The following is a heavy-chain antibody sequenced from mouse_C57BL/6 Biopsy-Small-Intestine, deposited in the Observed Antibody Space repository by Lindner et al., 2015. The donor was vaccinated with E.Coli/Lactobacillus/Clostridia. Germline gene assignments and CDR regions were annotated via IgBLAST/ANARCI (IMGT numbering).Heavy chain of an antibody. CDR1: GYAFNSSW. CDR2: IYPGDGDI. V-gene: IGHV1-80*01. Sequence: VQLQESGPELVKPGASVKISCKTSGYAFNSSWMTWVKQRPGEGLEWIGWIYPGDGDIDYNGKFKGKATLTADKSSSTAYMELNSLTSEDSAVYYCAREGWLQQAMDYWGQGTSVTVSS. CDR3: AREGWLQQAMDY. D-gene: IGHD2-3*01. J-gene: IGHJ4*01.